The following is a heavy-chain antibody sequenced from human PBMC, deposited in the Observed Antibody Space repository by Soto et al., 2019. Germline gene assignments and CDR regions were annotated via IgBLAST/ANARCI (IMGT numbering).Heavy chain of an antibody. V-gene: IGHV4-59*01. Sequence: SETLSLTCTVSGGSISSYYWSWIRQPPGKGLEWIGYIYYSGSTNYNPSLKSRVTISVDTSKNQFSLKLSSVTAADTAVYYCARGAYDFWSGYYHNWFDPWGQGTLVTVS. CDR3: ARGAYDFWSGYYHNWFDP. D-gene: IGHD3-3*01. CDR1: GGSISSYY. CDR2: IYYSGST. J-gene: IGHJ5*02.